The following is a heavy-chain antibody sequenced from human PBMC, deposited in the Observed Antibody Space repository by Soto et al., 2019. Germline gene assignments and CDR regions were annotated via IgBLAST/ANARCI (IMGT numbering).Heavy chain of an antibody. Sequence: SETLSLTCTVSGGSMFSYYWSWIRQPAGKGLEWIARIYGSGGTNYNPSLKSRVTMSLDTSKNKFSLRLTSVTAAETAVYYCASDGYNSYYFDYWGQGALVTVSS. V-gene: IGHV4-4*07. CDR2: IYGSGGT. CDR1: GGSMFSYY. CDR3: ASDGYNSYYFDY. J-gene: IGHJ4*02. D-gene: IGHD5-18*01.